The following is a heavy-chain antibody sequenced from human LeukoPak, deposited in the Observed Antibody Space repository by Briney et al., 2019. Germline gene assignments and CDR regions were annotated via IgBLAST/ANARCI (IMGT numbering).Heavy chain of an antibody. Sequence: KPSETLSLTCTVSGGSISSSSYYWGWIRQPPGKGLDWIGSIYYSGSTYYNPYLKSRVTISVDTSKKQFSLKPSSVTAADTAVYFCARVRDWWSGFDYWGQGTLVTVSS. D-gene: IGHD2-15*01. CDR2: IYYSGST. CDR1: GGSISSSSYY. CDR3: ARVRDWWSGFDY. J-gene: IGHJ4*02. V-gene: IGHV4-39*01.